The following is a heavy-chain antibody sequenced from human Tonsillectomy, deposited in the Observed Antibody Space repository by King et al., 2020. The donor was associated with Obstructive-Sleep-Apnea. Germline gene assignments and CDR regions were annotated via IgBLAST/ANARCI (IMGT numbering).Heavy chain of an antibody. CDR1: GYSISSGYY. V-gene: IGHV4-38-2*02. CDR3: AREGSYCSSTSCLDWFDP. Sequence: QLQESGPGLVKPSETLSLTCTVSGYSISSGYYWGWIRQPPGKGLEWIGSIYHSGSTYYNPSLKSRVTISVDTSKNQFSLKLSSVTAADTAVYYCAREGSYCSSTSCLDWFDPWGQGTLVTVSS. D-gene: IGHD2-2*01. J-gene: IGHJ5*02. CDR2: IYHSGST.